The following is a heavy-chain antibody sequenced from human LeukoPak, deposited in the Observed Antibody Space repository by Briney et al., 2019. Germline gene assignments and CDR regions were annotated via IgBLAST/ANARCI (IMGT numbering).Heavy chain of an antibody. CDR1: GFTVSTNY. D-gene: IGHD4-17*01. CDR3: ARGFRSVTTWGYFDY. V-gene: IGHV3-66*01. J-gene: IGHJ4*02. Sequence: PGGSLRLSCAASGFTVSTNYMSWVRQAPGKGLEWVSLIYSGGGTYYADSVKGRFTISRDNSRNPLSLQMNSLRVDDTAVYYCARGFRSVTTWGYFDYWGQGALVTVSS. CDR2: IYSGGGT.